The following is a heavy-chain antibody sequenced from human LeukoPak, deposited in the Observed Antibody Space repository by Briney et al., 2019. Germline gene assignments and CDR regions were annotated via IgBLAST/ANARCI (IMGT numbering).Heavy chain of an antibody. J-gene: IGHJ4*02. Sequence: GGSLRLSCAASGFTFSSYGMHWVRQAPGKGLEWVAVIWYDGSNKYYADSVKGRFTISRDNSKNTLYLQMNSLRAEDTAVYYCARDQAAGTKPLDYWGQGTLVTVSS. CDR2: IWYDGSNK. CDR3: ARDQAAGTKPLDY. V-gene: IGHV3-33*01. D-gene: IGHD6-13*01. CDR1: GFTFSSYG.